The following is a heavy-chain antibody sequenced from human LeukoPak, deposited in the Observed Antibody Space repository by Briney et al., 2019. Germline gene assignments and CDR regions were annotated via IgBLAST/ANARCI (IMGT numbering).Heavy chain of an antibody. CDR2: VSTNGYTT. CDR1: GFTFSTYT. V-gene: IGHV3-64*01. CDR3: ARGNNYAYDY. J-gene: IGHJ4*02. D-gene: IGHD5-18*01. Sequence: GGSLRLSCAASGFTFSTYTMHWVRQAAGKGLEYVSAVSTNGYTTYYANSVKGRFTISRDNSKNTLYLQMGSLRAEDTALYFCARGNNYAYDYWGQGNLVNVSS.